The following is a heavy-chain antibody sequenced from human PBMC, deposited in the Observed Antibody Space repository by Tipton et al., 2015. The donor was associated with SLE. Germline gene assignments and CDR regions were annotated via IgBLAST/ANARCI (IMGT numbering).Heavy chain of an antibody. CDR3: ARQPVYYYYYMDV. CDR2: IYHSGNV. V-gene: IGHV4/OR15-8*02. Sequence: TLSLTCDVSGGSISSGNWWTWVRQPPGKGLEWIGEIYHSGNVNYKASLRSRVTLSIDKFRNQFSMMLTSVTAADTAVYYCARQPVYYYYYMDVWGKGTTVTVSS. CDR1: GGSISSGNW. J-gene: IGHJ6*03.